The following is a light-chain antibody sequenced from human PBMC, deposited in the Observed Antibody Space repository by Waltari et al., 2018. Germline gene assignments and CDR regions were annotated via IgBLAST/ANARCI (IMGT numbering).Light chain of an antibody. CDR1: QSISSY. V-gene: IGKV1-39*01. Sequence: DIQMTQSPSSLSASVGASVTIPCRASQSISSYLNWYQQKPGKAPKLRIYAASSLQSGVPSRFSGSGSGTDFTLTISSLQPEDFATYYCQQSYSTPPFTFGPGTKVDIK. J-gene: IGKJ3*01. CDR2: AAS. CDR3: QQSYSTPPFT.